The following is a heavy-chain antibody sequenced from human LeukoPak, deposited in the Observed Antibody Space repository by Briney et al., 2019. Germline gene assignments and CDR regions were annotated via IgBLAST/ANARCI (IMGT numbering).Heavy chain of an antibody. Sequence: GGSLRLSCAASGFSFSDYYMDWVRQAPGEGLEWVGRSRNKANSYTTEYAASVKGRFTISRDDSKNSVYLQMNSLKTEDTAVYYCGRDLDRSAHWGQGTLVTVSS. D-gene: IGHD3-3*01. V-gene: IGHV3-72*01. CDR3: GRDLDRSAH. CDR1: GFSFSDYY. J-gene: IGHJ4*02. CDR2: SRNKANSYTT.